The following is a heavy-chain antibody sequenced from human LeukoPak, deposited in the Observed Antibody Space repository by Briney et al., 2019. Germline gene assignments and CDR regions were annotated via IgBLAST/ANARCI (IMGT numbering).Heavy chain of an antibody. J-gene: IGHJ6*02. Sequence: LPEGSLRLSCAASGFTFSNFGMPWVRQAPGKGLEWVAVIWYDGSNKYYADSVKGRFTISRDHSKNTLYLQMNSLRGEDTAVYYCARGTSNDPYYYYGMDVWGQGTSVTVSS. CDR2: IWYDGSNK. D-gene: IGHD4-11*01. CDR3: ARGTSNDPYYYYGMDV. CDR1: GFTFSNFG. V-gene: IGHV3-33*01.